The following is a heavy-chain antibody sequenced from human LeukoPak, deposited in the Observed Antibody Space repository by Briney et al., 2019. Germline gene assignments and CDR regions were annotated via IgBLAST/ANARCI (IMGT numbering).Heavy chain of an antibody. J-gene: IGHJ3*02. CDR3: AKSITITGATDGFDI. CDR1: GFAFSTYW. Sequence: PGGSLRLSCAASGFAFSTYWMNWIRQAPGKGLEWVANIKQDGSEKYYLDSVKGRFTISRDNAKNSLYLQMSSLRAEDTAVYYCAKSITITGATDGFDIWGQGAKVTVSS. D-gene: IGHD5-12*01. V-gene: IGHV3-7*01. CDR2: IKQDGSEK.